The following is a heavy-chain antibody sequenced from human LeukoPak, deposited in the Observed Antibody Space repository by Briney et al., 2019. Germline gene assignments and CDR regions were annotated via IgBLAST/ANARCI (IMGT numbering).Heavy chain of an antibody. CDR2: IYHSGST. V-gene: IGHV4-30-2*01. D-gene: IGHD6-13*01. CDR1: GGSISSGGYS. J-gene: IGHJ4*02. CDR3: ARRSRYSSSWYYFDY. Sequence: SETLSLTCAVSGGSISSGGYSWSWIRQPPGKGLEWIGYIYHSGSTYYNPSLKSRVTISVDRSKNQFSLKLSSVTAAHTAVYYRARRSRYSSSWYYFDYWGQGTLVTVSS.